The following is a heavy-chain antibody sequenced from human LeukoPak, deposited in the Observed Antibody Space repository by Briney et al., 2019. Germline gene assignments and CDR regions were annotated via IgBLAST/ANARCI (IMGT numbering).Heavy chain of an antibody. CDR2: ISYDGSNK. J-gene: IGHJ3*02. D-gene: IGHD3-16*01. CDR3: AKLGLNFDI. CDR1: GFAFNTYA. Sequence: GRSLRLSCEASGFAFNTYAMHWVRQAPGKGLEWVAVISYDGSNKYYADSVKGRFTISRDNSKNTLYLQMNSLRAEDTAVYYCAKLGLNFDIWGQGTMVTVSS. V-gene: IGHV3-30*18.